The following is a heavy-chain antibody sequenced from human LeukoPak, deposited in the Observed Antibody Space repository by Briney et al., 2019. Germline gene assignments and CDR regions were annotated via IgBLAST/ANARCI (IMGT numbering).Heavy chain of an antibody. D-gene: IGHD3-10*01. J-gene: IGHJ3*02. CDR3: AREYYYGSGSGRAAFDI. Sequence: PSETLSLTCAVSGGSISSYYWSWIRQPPGKGLEWLGYIYTTGSTNYNPSLKSRVTISVDTSKNQFSLNLSSVTAADTAVYYCAREYYYGSGSGRAAFDIWGQGTMVTVSS. CDR2: IYTTGST. CDR1: GGSISSYY. V-gene: IGHV4-59*01.